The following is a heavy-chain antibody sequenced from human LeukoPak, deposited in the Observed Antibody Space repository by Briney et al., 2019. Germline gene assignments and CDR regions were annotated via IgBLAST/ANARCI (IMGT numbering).Heavy chain of an antibody. V-gene: IGHV3-23*01. CDR3: AKARAFDI. CDR1: GFTFSGHW. J-gene: IGHJ3*02. Sequence: GGSLRLSCAASGFTFSGHWMSWVRQAPGKGLEWVSVITNSGGGTYYADSVRGRFTISRDNSRNTLYLQMNSLRADDTAVYYCAKARAFDIWGQGTMVTVSS. CDR2: ITNSGGGT.